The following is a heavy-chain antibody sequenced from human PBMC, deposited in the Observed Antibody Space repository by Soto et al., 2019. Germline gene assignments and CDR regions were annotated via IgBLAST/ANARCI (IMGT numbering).Heavy chain of an antibody. Sequence: QVHLVESGGGVVPPGRSLRLSCTASGFIFGAFGLHWVRQAPGKGLEWVALISFDGDTKYYADSVRGRFTISRDSSKHTLYLQLNSLRDEDTAVYYCARDRDGATYTYFDHCGQGTLVTVSS. CDR3: ARDRDGATYTYFDH. CDR2: ISFDGDTK. V-gene: IGHV3-30-3*01. D-gene: IGHD2-8*01. CDR1: GFIFGAFG. J-gene: IGHJ4*02.